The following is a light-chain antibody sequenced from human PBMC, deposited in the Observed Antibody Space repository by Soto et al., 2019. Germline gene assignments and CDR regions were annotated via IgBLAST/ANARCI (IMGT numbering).Light chain of an antibody. CDR1: NSNIGSNT. Sequence: QSVLTQPPSASGTPGQMVTISCYGSNSNIGSNTVNWYQQLPGTAPKLLIYYDNLRPSGIPDRISGSKSGTSASLAISGLQSDDEADYYCAAWDDSLNGRVFGTGTKVTVL. CDR3: AAWDDSLNGRV. J-gene: IGLJ1*01. V-gene: IGLV1-44*01. CDR2: YDN.